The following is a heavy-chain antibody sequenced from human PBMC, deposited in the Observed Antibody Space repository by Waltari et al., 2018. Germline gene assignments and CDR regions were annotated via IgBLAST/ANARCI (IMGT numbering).Heavy chain of an antibody. CDR2: ISSSGMTI. J-gene: IGHJ4*02. CDR1: GFTFSSYE. V-gene: IGHV3-48*03. D-gene: IGHD6-19*01. Sequence: EVQLVESGGGLVQPGGSLRLSCAASGFTFSSYEMNWVRQAPGTGLEWVSYISSSGMTIYYADSVKGRFTISRDNAKNSLYLQMNSLRAEDTAVYYCARARRFEQWLADYFDYWGQGTLVTVSS. CDR3: ARARRFEQWLADYFDY.